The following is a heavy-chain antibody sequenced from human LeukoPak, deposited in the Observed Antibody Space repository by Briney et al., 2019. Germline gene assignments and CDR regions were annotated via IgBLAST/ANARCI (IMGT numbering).Heavy chain of an antibody. V-gene: IGHV1-46*01. CDR3: ARDRGEKLANNWFDP. Sequence: ASVKVSCKASGYIFTSYYMHWVRQAPGQGLEWMGIINPSGGSTSYAQKFQGRVTMTRDTSTSTVYMELSSLRSEDTAVYCCARDRGEKLANNWFDPWGQGTLVTVSS. CDR2: INPSGGST. CDR1: GYIFTSYY. J-gene: IGHJ5*02. D-gene: IGHD6-13*01.